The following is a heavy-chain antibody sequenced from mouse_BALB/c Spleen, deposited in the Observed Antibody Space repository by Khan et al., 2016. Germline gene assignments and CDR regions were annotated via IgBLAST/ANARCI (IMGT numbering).Heavy chain of an antibody. J-gene: IGHJ2*01. CDR3: ARDYYGSYYFDY. Sequence: QVQLKESGPGLVAPSQSLSITCTVSGFSLTSYGVHWVRQPPGKGLEWLGVIWAGGSTNYNSALMSRLSISKDNSKSQVFLKMNSLQTDDTAMYYCARDYYGSYYFDYWGQGSTLTVSS. V-gene: IGHV2-9*02. CDR2: IWAGGST. CDR1: GFSLTSYG. D-gene: IGHD1-1*01.